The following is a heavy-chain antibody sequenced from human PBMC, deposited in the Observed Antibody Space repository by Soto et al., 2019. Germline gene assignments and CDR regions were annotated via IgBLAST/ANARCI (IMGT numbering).Heavy chain of an antibody. CDR3: ARDMGDSSGYYTTYYYYGMDV. D-gene: IGHD3-22*01. J-gene: IGHJ6*02. V-gene: IGHV1-18*04. Sequence: GASVKVSCKASGYTFTSYGIRWVRQAPGQGLEWMGWISAYNGNTNYAQKLQGRVTMTTDTSTSTAYMELRSLRSDDTAVYYCARDMGDSSGYYTTYYYYGMDVWGQGTTVTVSS. CDR1: GYTFTSYG. CDR2: ISAYNGNT.